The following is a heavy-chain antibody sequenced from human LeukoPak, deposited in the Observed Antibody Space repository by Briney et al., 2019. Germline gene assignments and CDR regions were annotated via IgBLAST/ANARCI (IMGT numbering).Heavy chain of an antibody. V-gene: IGHV4-59*11. Sequence: PSETLSLTCSVSGGSMTSHYWTWIRQTPGKGLEWIGYAFYSGTTNYNPSLKSRVTISVDTSKKQFSLKLNSVTAADTAVYYCARTPGNTLDYWGQGTLVSVSS. CDR2: AFYSGTT. CDR3: ARTPGNTLDY. CDR1: GGSMTSHY. J-gene: IGHJ4*02. D-gene: IGHD1-14*01.